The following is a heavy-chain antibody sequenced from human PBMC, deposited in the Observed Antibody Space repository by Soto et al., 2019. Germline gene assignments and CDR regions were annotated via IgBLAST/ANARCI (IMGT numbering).Heavy chain of an antibody. CDR2: IYYTGST. Sequence: SETLSLTCTVSGGSVSSGSHQWSWIRQSPGKGLEWIGYIYYTGSTNYNPSLKSRGTISLHTSKNQFSLQLTSVTAADTAVYFCARDNYDSSGYYDNWGQGMLVTVSS. V-gene: IGHV4-61*01. CDR1: GGSVSSGSHQ. CDR3: ARDNYDSSGYYDN. J-gene: IGHJ4*02. D-gene: IGHD3-22*01.